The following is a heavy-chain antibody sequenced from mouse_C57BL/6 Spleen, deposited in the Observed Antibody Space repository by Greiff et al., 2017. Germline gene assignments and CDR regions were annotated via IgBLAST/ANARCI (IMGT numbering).Heavy chain of an antibody. J-gene: IGHJ2*01. CDR1: GYTFTDYY. CDR3: ARCPSYYYGSSPFDY. Sequence: EVQLQQSGPELVKPGASVKISCKASGYTFTDYYMNWVKQSHGKSLEWIGDINPNNGGTSYNQKFKGKATLTVDKSSSTAYMELRSLTSEDSAVYYCARCPSYYYGSSPFDYGGQGTTLTVSS. V-gene: IGHV1-26*01. CDR2: INPNNGGT. D-gene: IGHD1-1*01.